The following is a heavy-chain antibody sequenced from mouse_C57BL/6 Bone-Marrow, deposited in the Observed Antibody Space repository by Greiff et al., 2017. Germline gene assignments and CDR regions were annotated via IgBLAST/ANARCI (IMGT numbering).Heavy chain of an antibody. CDR2: IYPRSGNT. D-gene: IGHD1-1*01. J-gene: IGHJ3*01. V-gene: IGHV1-81*01. CDR1: GYTFTSYG. CDR3: ARERLLLRSAWFAY. Sequence: VQLQQSGAELARPGASVKLSCKASGYTFTSYGISWVKQRTGQGLEWIGEIYPRSGNTYYNEKFKGKATLTADKSSSTAYMELRSLTSEDSAVYFCARERLLLRSAWFAYWGQGTLVTVSA.